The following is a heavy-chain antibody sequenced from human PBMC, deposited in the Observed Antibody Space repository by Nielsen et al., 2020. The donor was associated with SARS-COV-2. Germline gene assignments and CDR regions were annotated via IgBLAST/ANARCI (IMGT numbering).Heavy chain of an antibody. CDR3: ARDRRAEIDY. Sequence: GESLKISCAASGFIFSSFGVHWVRQAPGKGLEWVAVISHDGSNKHYVDSVKGRYTISRDNSKNTVHLQMNSLRAEDTAVYYCARDRRAEIDYWGQGTLVTVSS. CDR1: GFIFSSFG. J-gene: IGHJ4*02. CDR2: ISHDGSNK. V-gene: IGHV3-30*03.